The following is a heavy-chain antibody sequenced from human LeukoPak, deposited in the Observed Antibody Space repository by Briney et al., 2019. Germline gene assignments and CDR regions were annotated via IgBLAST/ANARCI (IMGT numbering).Heavy chain of an antibody. D-gene: IGHD4-23*01. V-gene: IGHV3-66*04. J-gene: IGHJ6*02. CDR3: ARLLTPVVTNYYYCYGMDV. Sequence: GGSLRLSCTASGFTVSSNYMSWVRQAPGKGLEWVSVIYSCGSTYYADSVKGRFTISRDNSKNTLYLQMNSLRAEDTAVYYCARLLTPVVTNYYYCYGMDVWGQGTTVTVSS. CDR1: GFTVSSNY. CDR2: IYSCGST.